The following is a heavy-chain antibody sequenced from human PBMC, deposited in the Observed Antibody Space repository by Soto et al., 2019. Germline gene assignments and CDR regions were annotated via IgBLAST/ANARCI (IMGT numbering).Heavy chain of an antibody. Sequence: PSETLSLTCTVSGGSISSSSYYWGWIRQPPGKGLDWIGSIYYSGSTYYNPSLKSRVTISVDTSKNQFSLKLSSVTAADTAVYYCARHLVSYSSGWYYNPYYFDYWGQGTLVTVSS. V-gene: IGHV4-39*01. CDR3: ARHLVSYSSGWYYNPYYFDY. CDR1: GGSISSSSYY. CDR2: IYYSGST. D-gene: IGHD6-19*01. J-gene: IGHJ4*02.